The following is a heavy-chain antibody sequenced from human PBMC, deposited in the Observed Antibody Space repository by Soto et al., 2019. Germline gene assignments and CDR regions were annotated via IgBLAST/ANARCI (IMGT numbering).Heavy chain of an antibody. CDR1: GFTFSSYS. J-gene: IGHJ4*02. V-gene: IGHV3-21*01. D-gene: IGHD3-10*01. CDR3: ARDGSAGGYFDY. CDR2: ISSSSSYI. Sequence: EVQLVESGGGLVEPGGSLRLSCAASGFTFSSYSMNWVRQAPGKGLEWVSSISSSSSYIYYADSVKGRFTISRDNAKNSLYLQMNSLRAEDTAVYYCARDGSAGGYFDYWGQGTLVTVSS.